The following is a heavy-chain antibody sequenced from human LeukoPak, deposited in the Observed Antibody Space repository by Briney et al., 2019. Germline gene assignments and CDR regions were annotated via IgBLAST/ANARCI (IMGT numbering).Heavy chain of an antibody. V-gene: IGHV3-7*01. CDR2: IKQDGSEK. CDR3: ARALGKLQPYYYYYGMDL. J-gene: IGHJ6*02. Sequence: GGSLRLSCAASGFIFSNYRMNWVRQAPGKGLDWVAHIKQDGSEKYYVDSVKGRFTISRDNDKNSLYLQMNYLRAEDTAVYYCARALGKLQPYYYYYGMDLWGQGTTVTVSS. CDR1: GFIFSNYR. D-gene: IGHD5-24*01.